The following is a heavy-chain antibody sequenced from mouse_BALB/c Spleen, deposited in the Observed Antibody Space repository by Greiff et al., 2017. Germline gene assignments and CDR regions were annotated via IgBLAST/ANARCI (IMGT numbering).Heavy chain of an antibody. D-gene: IGHD1-1*01. J-gene: IGHJ2*01. CDR1: GFNIKDTY. Sequence: VHVKQSGAELVKPGASVKLSCTASGFNIKDTYMHWVKQRPEQGLEWIGRIDPANGNTKYDPKFQGKATITADTSSNTAYLQLSSLTSEDTAVYYCVNYGSPLTFDYWGQGTTLTVSS. CDR3: VNYGSPLTFDY. V-gene: IGHV14-3*02. CDR2: IDPANGNT.